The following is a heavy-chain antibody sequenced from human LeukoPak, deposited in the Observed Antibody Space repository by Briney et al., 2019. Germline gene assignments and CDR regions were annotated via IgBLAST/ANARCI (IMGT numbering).Heavy chain of an antibody. D-gene: IGHD5-24*01. CDR2: IREDGSDK. J-gene: IGHJ6*04. CDR1: GFTFSNYW. CDR3: AREEI. Sequence: PGGSLRLSCVGSGFTFSNYWMSWVRQAPGKGLEWVANIREDGSDKYYVDSVKGRFTISRDNAKNSLFLQMNSLRAEDTAVYYCAREEIWGKGTSVTISS. V-gene: IGHV3-7*01.